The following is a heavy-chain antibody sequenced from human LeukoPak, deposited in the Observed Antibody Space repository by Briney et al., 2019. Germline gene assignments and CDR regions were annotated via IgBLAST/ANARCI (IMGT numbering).Heavy chain of an antibody. V-gene: IGHV3-30-3*01. D-gene: IGHD3-22*01. CDR1: GFTFSSYA. CDR3: VTDGGPNYYDTFDC. Sequence: GGSLRLSCAASGFTFSSYAMHWVRQAPGKGLEWVAVISYDGSNKYYADSVKGRFTISRDNSKNTLYLQMNSLRAEDTAVYYCVTDGGPNYYDTFDCWGQGTLVTVSS. J-gene: IGHJ4*02. CDR2: ISYDGSNK.